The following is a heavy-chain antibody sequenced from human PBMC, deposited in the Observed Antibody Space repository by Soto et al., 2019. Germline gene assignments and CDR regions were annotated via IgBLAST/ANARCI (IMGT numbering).Heavy chain of an antibody. CDR2: VYYSGTT. Sequence: SETLSLTCTVSGGSISSSGYFWGWIRQAPGKGLQWIGSVYYSGTTYYCPSLKSRLSSSVDTSKNQFSLRLKSLTAADTAVYYCARHSGSSAFDFWGQGVLVTVAS. V-gene: IGHV4-39*01. CDR3: ARHSGSSAFDF. J-gene: IGHJ4*02. CDR1: GGSISSSGYF. D-gene: IGHD3-10*01.